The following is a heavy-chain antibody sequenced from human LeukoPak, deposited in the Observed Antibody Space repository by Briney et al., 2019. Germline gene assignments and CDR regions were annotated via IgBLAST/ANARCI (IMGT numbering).Heavy chain of an antibody. CDR2: IRGGGSA. Sequence: GGSLRLSCTASGFTFSAYAMMWVRQAPGKGPEWVSAIRGGGSAFYADSVKGRFTISRDNSKYTLFLQMNSLRAEDTAVYYCARDPNGDYIGAFDMWGPGTTVTVSS. CDR3: ARDPNGDYIGAFDM. J-gene: IGHJ3*02. V-gene: IGHV3-23*01. CDR1: GFTFSAYA. D-gene: IGHD4-17*01.